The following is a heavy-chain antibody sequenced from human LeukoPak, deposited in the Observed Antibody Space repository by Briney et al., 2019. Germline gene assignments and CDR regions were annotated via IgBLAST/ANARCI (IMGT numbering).Heavy chain of an antibody. D-gene: IGHD2-15*01. V-gene: IGHV1-8*01. Sequence: ASVKVSCKASGYTFTSYDISWVRQATGQGLEWMGWMNPNSGNTGYAQKFQGRVTMTRNTSISTAYMELSSLRSEDTAVYYCARAGGYCGRISCPYYFDYWGQGSLVAVSS. J-gene: IGHJ4*02. CDR3: ARAGGYCGRISCPYYFDY. CDR1: GYTFTSYD. CDR2: MNPNSGNT.